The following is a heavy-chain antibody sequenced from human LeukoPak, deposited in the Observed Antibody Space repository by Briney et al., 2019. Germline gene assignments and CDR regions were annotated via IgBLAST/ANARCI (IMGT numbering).Heavy chain of an antibody. CDR1: GFTFSAYY. CDR3: VRGYSYGDY. Sequence: GGSLRLSCAASGFTFSAYYMSWIRQAPGKGLEWVSYIGGSGRTIYYADSLKGRFTISRDNAKNSLYLQMNGLRAEDTAVYYCVRGYSYGDYWGQGTLVTVSS. CDR2: IGGSGRTI. D-gene: IGHD5-18*01. V-gene: IGHV3-11*01. J-gene: IGHJ4*02.